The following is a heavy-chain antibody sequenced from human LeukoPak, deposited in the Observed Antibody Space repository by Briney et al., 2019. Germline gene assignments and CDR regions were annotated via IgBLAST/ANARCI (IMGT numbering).Heavy chain of an antibody. CDR2: IYYSGST. J-gene: IGHJ6*03. V-gene: IGHV4-39*07. CDR1: GGSISSSSYY. CDR3: ARVKDPGGYYYYYYMDI. Sequence: SETLSLTCTVSGGSISSSSYYWGWIRQPPVKGLEWIGSIYYSGSTYYNPSLKSRVTISVDTSKNQFSLKLSSVTAADAAVYYCARVKDPGGYYYYYYMDIWGKGNTVTVSS. D-gene: IGHD3-16*01.